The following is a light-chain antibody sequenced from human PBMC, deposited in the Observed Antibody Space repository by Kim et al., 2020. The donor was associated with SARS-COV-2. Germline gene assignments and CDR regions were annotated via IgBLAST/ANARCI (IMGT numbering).Light chain of an antibody. J-gene: IGLJ1*01. CDR1: SSDVGGYDY. CDR2: DVS. Sequence: GQSITISCTGTSSDVGGYDYVSWYQQHPGKAPKVVIYDVSNRPSGVSNRFSGSKSGNTASLTISGLQAEDEADYYCSSYTSSSLYVFGTGTKVTVL. V-gene: IGLV2-14*03. CDR3: SSYTSSSLYV.